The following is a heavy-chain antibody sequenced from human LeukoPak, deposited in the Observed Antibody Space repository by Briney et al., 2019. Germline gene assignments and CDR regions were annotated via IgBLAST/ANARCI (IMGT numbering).Heavy chain of an antibody. J-gene: IGHJ2*01. CDR1: GGTFSSYA. D-gene: IGHD7-27*01. Sequence: ASVKVSCKASGGTFSSYAISWVRQAPGQGLEWMGGIIPIFGTANYAQKFQGRVTITTDESTSTAYMELSSLRSEDTAVYYCAREAGTGEVHWYFDLWGRGTLVTVSS. CDR3: AREAGTGEVHWYFDL. V-gene: IGHV1-69*05. CDR2: IIPIFGTA.